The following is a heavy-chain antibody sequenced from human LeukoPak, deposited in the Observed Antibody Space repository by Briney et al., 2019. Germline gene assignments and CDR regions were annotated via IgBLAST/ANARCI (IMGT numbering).Heavy chain of an antibody. CDR2: ISYDGSNK. V-gene: IGHV3-30*03. CDR1: GFTFSSYG. CDR3: AGGSSPYYYYGMDV. D-gene: IGHD6-6*01. Sequence: GRSLRLSCAAAGFTFSSYGMHWVRQAPGKGLEWVAVISYDGSNKYYADSVKGRFTISRDNSKNTLYLQMNSLRAEDTAVYYCAGGSSPYYYYGMDVWGQGTTVTVSS. J-gene: IGHJ6*02.